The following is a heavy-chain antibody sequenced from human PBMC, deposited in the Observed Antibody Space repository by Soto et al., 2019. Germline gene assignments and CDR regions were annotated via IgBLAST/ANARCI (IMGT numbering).Heavy chain of an antibody. J-gene: IGHJ4*02. CDR2: ISGSGGST. V-gene: IGHV3-23*01. CDR3: AKVKETPNIIAVVATGY. CDR1: GFTFSSYA. Sequence: PGGSLRLSCAASGFTFSSYAMSWVRQAPGKGLEWVSAISGSGGSTYYADSVKGRFTISRDNSKNTLYLQMNSLRAEDTAVYYCAKVKETPNIIAVVATGYWGQGTLATVSS. D-gene: IGHD5-12*01.